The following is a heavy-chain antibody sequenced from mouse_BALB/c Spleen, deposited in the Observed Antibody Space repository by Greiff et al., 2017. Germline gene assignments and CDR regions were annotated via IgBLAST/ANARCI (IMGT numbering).Heavy chain of an antibody. CDR1: GYSITSDYA. D-gene: IGHD4-1*01. CDR2: ISYSGST. J-gene: IGHJ3*01. Sequence: EVKLMESGPGLVKPSQSLSLTCTVTGYSITSDYAWNWIRQFPGNKLEWMGYISYSGSTSYNPSLKSRISITRDTSKNQFFLQLNSVTTEDTATYYCARRTGRGAWFAYWGQGTLVTVSA. CDR3: ARRTGRGAWFAY. V-gene: IGHV3-2*02.